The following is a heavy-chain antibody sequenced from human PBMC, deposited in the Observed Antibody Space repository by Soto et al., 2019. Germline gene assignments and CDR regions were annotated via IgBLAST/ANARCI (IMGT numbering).Heavy chain of an antibody. V-gene: IGHV3-7*01. J-gene: IGHJ5*02. Sequence: GSLRLSCAPSGFTFGNFWRSWVRQAPGKGPEWVANIKQDGSQRNYVDSVKGRFTISRDNGESSLYLQMNSLRVEDTGVYYCASARHIGPWGQGTLVTVSS. CDR1: GFTFGNFW. CDR2: IKQDGSQR. D-gene: IGHD2-21*01. CDR3: ASARHIGP.